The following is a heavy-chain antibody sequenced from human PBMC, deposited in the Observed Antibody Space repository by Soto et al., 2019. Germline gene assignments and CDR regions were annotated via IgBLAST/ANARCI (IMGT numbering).Heavy chain of an antibody. D-gene: IGHD3-22*01. CDR2: IYFTGIT. Sequence: PSETLSLTCTVSSGSLSSGGYYWNWIRQHPVKGLEWIGYIYFTGITYSTPSLKSRVTLSVDTSKSQFSLELRSVTAAETAVYYCARGLYDSSYYYYYGMDVWGQGTTVTVSS. V-gene: IGHV4-31*03. CDR1: SGSLSSGGYY. J-gene: IGHJ6*02. CDR3: ARGLYDSSYYYYYGMDV.